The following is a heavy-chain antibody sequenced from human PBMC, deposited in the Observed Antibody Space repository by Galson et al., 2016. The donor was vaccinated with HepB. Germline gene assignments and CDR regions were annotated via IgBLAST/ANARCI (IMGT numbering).Heavy chain of an antibody. CDR3: ARSSFGVSNP. J-gene: IGHJ5*02. D-gene: IGHD3-3*01. V-gene: IGHV1-18*01. CDR2: MSASNGNT. CDR1: GYPYISYG. Sequence: SVKVSCKASGYPYISYGINWVRQAPGQGLEWMGWMSASNGNTDYAQKFHGRVTMTTDTSTNTAYMELRSLRSDDTAMYYCARSSFGVSNPWGQEPWSPSLQ.